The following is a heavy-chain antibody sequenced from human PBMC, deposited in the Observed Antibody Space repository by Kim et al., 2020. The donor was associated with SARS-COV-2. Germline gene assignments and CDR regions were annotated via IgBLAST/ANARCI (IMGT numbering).Heavy chain of an antibody. CDR3: ARAPPYGYSSGWDFDY. D-gene: IGHD6-19*01. CDR1: GYTFTSYY. J-gene: IGHJ4*02. CDR2: INPSGGST. Sequence: ASVKVSCKASGYTFTSYYMHWVRQAPGQGLEWMGIINPSGGSTSYAQKFQGRVTMTGDTSTSTVYMELSSLRSEDTAVYYCARAPPYGYSSGWDFDYWGQGTLVTVSS. V-gene: IGHV1-46*01.